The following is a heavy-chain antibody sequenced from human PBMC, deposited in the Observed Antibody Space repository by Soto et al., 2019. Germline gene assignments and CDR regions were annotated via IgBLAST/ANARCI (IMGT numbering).Heavy chain of an antibody. Sequence: ASVKVSCKVSGYTLTELSMHWVRQAPGKGLEWMGGFDPEDGETIYAQKFQGRVTMTEDTSTDTAYMELSSLRSEDTAVYYCATTTGLAAAVNFDYWGQGTLVTVSS. CDR3: ATTTGLAAAVNFDY. V-gene: IGHV1-24*01. D-gene: IGHD6-13*01. CDR2: FDPEDGET. J-gene: IGHJ4*02. CDR1: GYTLTELS.